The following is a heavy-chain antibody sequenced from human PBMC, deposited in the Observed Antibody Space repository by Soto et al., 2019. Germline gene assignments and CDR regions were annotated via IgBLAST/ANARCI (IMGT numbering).Heavy chain of an antibody. V-gene: IGHV3-23*01. CDR2: ISGSGGST. D-gene: IGHD4-17*01. CDR1: GFTFSSYA. CDR3: ANWAYGGKGY. Sequence: GESLKISCAASGFTFSSYAMSWVRQAPGKGLEWVSAISGSGGSTYYADSVKGRFTISRDNSKNTLYLQMNSLRAEDTAVYYCANWAYGGKGYWGQGTLVTVSS. J-gene: IGHJ4*02.